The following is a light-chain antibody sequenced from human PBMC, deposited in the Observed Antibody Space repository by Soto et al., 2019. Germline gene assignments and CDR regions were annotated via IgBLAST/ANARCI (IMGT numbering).Light chain of an antibody. CDR1: QSVSSN. CDR3: QQYNNRGT. CDR2: GAS. V-gene: IGKV3-15*01. J-gene: IGKJ1*01. Sequence: EIVMTQSPATLSVSPGERATLSCRASQSVSSNLAWYQQKPGQAPRLLIYGASTRATGIPARFSGSGSETEFTLTISSLQSEDFAVYYCQQYNNRGTFGQGTKVEIK.